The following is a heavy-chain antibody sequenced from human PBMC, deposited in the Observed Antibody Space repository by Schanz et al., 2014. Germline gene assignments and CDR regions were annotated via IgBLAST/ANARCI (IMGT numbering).Heavy chain of an antibody. CDR2: IASGGSHT. CDR3: VRDTDYHFDY. V-gene: IGHV3-23*01. D-gene: IGHD4-17*01. Sequence: EVQLLESGGALEQPGRSLRLSCAASGITFSDYAMSWVRQAPGKGLEWVSTIASGGSHTFYADSVTGRFTISGDNSKNTLFLQMNSLRAEDTAVYYCVRDTDYHFDYWGQGTLVTVSS. J-gene: IGHJ4*02. CDR1: GITFSDYA.